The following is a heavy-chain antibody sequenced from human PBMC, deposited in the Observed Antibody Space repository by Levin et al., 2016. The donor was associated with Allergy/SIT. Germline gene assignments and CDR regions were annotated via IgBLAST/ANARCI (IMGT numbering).Heavy chain of an antibody. J-gene: IGHJ4*02. CDR3: ARGEIVVVMEDYFDY. V-gene: IGHV3-48*02. CDR2: ISSSSSTI. D-gene: IGHD3-22*01. CDR1: GFTFSSYS. Sequence: GGSLRLSCAASGFTFSSYSMNWVRQAPGKGLEWVSYISSSSSTIYYADSVKGRFTISRDNAKNSLYLQMNSLRDEDTAVYYCARGEIVVVMEDYFDYWGQGTLVTVSS.